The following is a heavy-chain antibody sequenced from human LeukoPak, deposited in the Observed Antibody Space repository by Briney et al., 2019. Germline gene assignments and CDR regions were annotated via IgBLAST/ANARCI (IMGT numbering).Heavy chain of an antibody. D-gene: IGHD6-19*01. Sequence: ASVKVSCKASGYTFTGYYMHWVRQAPGQGLEWMGWINPNSGGTNYAQKFQGGVTMTRDTSISTAYMELSRLRSDDTAVYYCARRVAVARRDAFDIWGQGTMVTVSS. V-gene: IGHV1-2*02. CDR2: INPNSGGT. CDR3: ARRVAVARRDAFDI. J-gene: IGHJ3*02. CDR1: GYTFTGYY.